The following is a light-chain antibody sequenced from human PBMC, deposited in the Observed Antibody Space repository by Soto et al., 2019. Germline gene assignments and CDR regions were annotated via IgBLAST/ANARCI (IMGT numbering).Light chain of an antibody. J-gene: IGKJ1*01. V-gene: IGKV1-5*01. Sequence: DIQMIQSPSTLSASIGDRVPNTCRASQSIRKWLVWYQQKPGRAHQFLIYAASSLESGVPSRCSGSVSGTEFTLTISSLLPDDFATHYFQQYDSSSPTFGQGTKV. CDR1: QSIRKW. CDR3: QQYDSSSPT. CDR2: AAS.